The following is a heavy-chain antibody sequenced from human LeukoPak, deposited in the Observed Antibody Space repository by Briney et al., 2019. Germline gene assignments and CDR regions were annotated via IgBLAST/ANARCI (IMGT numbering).Heavy chain of an antibody. D-gene: IGHD6-19*01. CDR1: GGTFIIYA. V-gene: IGHV1-69*04. CDR3: ARTSAVAGPYYFDY. CDR2: IIPILGIS. J-gene: IGHJ4*02. Sequence: SVSVSFTASGGTFIIYAISWGRQAPGQGGGGMGRIIPILGISNYAQKFQRRVTITADISTSTAYMELSSLRSEDTAVYYCARTSAVAGPYYFDYWGQGTLVTVSS.